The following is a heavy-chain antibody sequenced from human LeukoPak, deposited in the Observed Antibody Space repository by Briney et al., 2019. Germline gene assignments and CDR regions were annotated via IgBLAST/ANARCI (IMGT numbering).Heavy chain of an antibody. V-gene: IGHV3-7*01. J-gene: IGHJ6*03. Sequence: GGSLRLSCAASGFTFSSYWMSWVRQAPGKGLEWVANIKQDGSEKYYVDSVKGRFTISRGNAKNSLYLQMNSLRAEDTAVYYCARDSDLIAAYYYYMDVWGKGTTVTVSS. CDR2: IKQDGSEK. D-gene: IGHD6-13*01. CDR1: GFTFSSYW. CDR3: ARDSDLIAAYYYYMDV.